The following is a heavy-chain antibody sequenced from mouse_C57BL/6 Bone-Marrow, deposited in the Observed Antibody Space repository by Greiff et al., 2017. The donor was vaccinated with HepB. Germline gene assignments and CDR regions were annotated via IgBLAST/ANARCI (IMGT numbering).Heavy chain of an antibody. CDR1: GFTFSDYG. J-gene: IGHJ2*01. CDR2: ISSGSSTI. D-gene: IGHD2-4*01. CDR3: ARGPLYYDYDRGFDY. Sequence: DVHLVESGGGLVKPGGSLKLSCAASGFTFSDYGMHWVRQAPEKGLEWVAYISSGSSTIYYADTVKGRFTISRDNAKNTLFLQMTSLRSEDTAMYYCARGPLYYDYDRGFDYWGQGTTLTVSS. V-gene: IGHV5-17*01.